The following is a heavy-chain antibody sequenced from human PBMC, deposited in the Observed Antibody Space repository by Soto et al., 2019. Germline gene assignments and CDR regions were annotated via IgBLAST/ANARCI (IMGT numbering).Heavy chain of an antibody. CDR1: GFTADDYA. D-gene: IGHD4-17*01. CDR3: AKDMKWGGMTTIHYFDS. J-gene: IGHJ4*02. Sequence: PGGSLRLSCVASGFTADDYAMHWVRQAPGKGLEWVSDISSNSDTIDYADSVKGRFTISRDNAKNSLFLQMNSLRPEDTALYYCAKDMKWGGMTTIHYFDSWGQGTLVTVSS. CDR2: ISSNSDTI. V-gene: IGHV3-9*02.